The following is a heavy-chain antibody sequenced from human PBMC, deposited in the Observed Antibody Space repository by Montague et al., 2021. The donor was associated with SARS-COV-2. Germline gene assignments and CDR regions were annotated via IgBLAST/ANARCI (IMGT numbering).Heavy chain of an antibody. V-gene: IGHV4-59*13. CDR2: IYYSGST. CDR1: GGSISSYY. J-gene: IGHJ4*02. Sequence: SETLSLTCTVSGGSISSYYWCWIRQPPGKGLGWIGYIYYSGSTNYNPSLKSPVTISVDTSKNQFSLKLSSVTAADTAVYYCARGDVEMATIKSGGPFYHFDYWGQGTLVTVSS. CDR3: ARGDVEMATIKSGGPFYHFDY. D-gene: IGHD5-24*01.